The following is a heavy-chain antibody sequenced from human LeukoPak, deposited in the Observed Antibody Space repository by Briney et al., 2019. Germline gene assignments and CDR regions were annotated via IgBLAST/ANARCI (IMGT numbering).Heavy chain of an antibody. Sequence: GGSLRLSCAASGFTFSSYSMNWVRQAPGKGLEWVSSISRSSSYIYYADSVKGRFTISRDNAKNSLYLQMNSLRAEDTAVYYCARDHHSSGWYPFDYWGQGTLVTVSS. CDR1: GFTFSSYS. D-gene: IGHD6-19*01. J-gene: IGHJ4*02. V-gene: IGHV3-21*01. CDR3: ARDHHSSGWYPFDY. CDR2: ISRSSSYI.